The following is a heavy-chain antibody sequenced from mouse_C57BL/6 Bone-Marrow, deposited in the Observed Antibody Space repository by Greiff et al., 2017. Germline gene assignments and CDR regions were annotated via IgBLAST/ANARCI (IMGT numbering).Heavy chain of an antibody. CDR2: INSDGSST. J-gene: IGHJ1*03. CDR1: GFTFSDYY. V-gene: IGHV5-16*01. Sequence: EVQLVESEGGLVQPGSSMKLSCTASGFTFSDYYMAWVRQVPEKGLEWVANINSDGSSTYYLDSLKSRFIISRDNAKNILYLQMSSLKSEDTATYYCARDASITTVVVHWYFDVWGTGTTVTVSS. CDR3: ARDASITTVVVHWYFDV. D-gene: IGHD1-1*01.